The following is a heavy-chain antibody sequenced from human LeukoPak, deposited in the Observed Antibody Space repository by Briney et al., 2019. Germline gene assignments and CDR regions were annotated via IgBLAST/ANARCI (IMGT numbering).Heavy chain of an antibody. J-gene: IGHJ4*02. V-gene: IGHV3-21*01. D-gene: IGHD2-2*01. Sequence: GGSRRLSREASGLTFSSYSMNWARQAEGKWLECVTSISSISSYIYYVDSVKGRFTISRDNAKNSLYLQMNSLRTEDTAVYYCARARGIVGVPADSFDYWGQGSLVSVSS. CDR3: ARARGIVGVPADSFDY. CDR2: ISSISSYI. CDR1: GLTFSSYS.